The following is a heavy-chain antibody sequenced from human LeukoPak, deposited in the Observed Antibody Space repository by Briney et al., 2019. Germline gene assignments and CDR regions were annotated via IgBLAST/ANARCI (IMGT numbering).Heavy chain of an antibody. Sequence: GASVKVSCKASGGTFSSYAISWVRQAPGQGLEWMGGIIPIFGTANYAQKFQGRVTITADKSTSTAYMELSSLRSEDTAVYYCARAVTMVRGAIPEVDYYYYYMDVWGKGTTVTVSS. CDR2: IIPIFGTA. D-gene: IGHD3-10*01. V-gene: IGHV1-69*06. CDR1: GGTFSSYA. J-gene: IGHJ6*03. CDR3: ARAVTMVRGAIPEVDYYYYYMDV.